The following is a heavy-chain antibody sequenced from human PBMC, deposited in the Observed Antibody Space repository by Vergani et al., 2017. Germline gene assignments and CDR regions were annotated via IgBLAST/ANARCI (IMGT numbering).Heavy chain of an antibody. CDR2: INHSGST. J-gene: IGHJ5*02. D-gene: IGHD3-10*01. CDR3: GRVADFYGLGSRLLDL. Sequence: QVQLQQWGAGLLKPSETLSLTCAVYGGSFSGYYWSWIRQPPGKGLEWIGEINHSGSTYYNPSLKSRVTISVDTSKNQFSLKLNSVTAADTAVYYCGRVADFYGLGSRLLDLWGQGILVTVSS. CDR1: GGSFSGYY. V-gene: IGHV4-34*01.